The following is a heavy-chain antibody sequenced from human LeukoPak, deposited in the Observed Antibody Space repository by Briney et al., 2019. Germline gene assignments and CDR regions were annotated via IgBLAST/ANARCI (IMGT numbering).Heavy chain of an antibody. CDR2: ISYDGSNK. CDR3: AKDNVAAAGRYFDY. D-gene: IGHD6-13*01. Sequence: GGSLRLSCAASGFTFSSYGMHWVRQAPGKGLEWVALISYDGSNKYFADSVKGRFTISRDNSKNTLYLQMHSLRAEDTAVYYCAKDNVAAAGRYFDYWGQGTLVTVSS. CDR1: GFTFSSYG. V-gene: IGHV3-30*18. J-gene: IGHJ4*02.